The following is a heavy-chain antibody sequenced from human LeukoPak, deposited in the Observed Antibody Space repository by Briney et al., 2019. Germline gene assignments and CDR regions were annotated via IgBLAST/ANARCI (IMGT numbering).Heavy chain of an antibody. D-gene: IGHD1-26*01. CDR3: AKEGDEFRGYLDV. CDR1: GFTFSRLG. CDR2: IHNDGTQG. J-gene: IGHJ6*03. V-gene: IGHV3-33*06. Sequence: GTSLRLSCAASGFTFSRLGMQWVRQAPGKGLEGVAVIHNDGTQGQYGNSVKGRFTISKDNSQSTLYLTMNNLRDDDTAVYYCAKEGDEFRGYLDVWGKGTTVTVSS.